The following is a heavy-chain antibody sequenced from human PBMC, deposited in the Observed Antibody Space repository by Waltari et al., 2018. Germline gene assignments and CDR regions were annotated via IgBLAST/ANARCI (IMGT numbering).Heavy chain of an antibody. D-gene: IGHD2-2*01. CDR2: INPNSGGT. J-gene: IGHJ5*02. CDR1: GYTFTGYY. V-gene: IGHV1-2*06. Sequence: QVQLVQSGAEVKKPGASVKVSCKASGYTFTGYYMHWVRQAPGQGLEWMGRINPNSGGTNYAQKFQGRVTMTRDTSISTAYMELSRLRSDDTAVYYCARELNPHIVVVPAAMAGWFDPWGQGTLVTVSS. CDR3: ARELNPHIVVVPAAMAGWFDP.